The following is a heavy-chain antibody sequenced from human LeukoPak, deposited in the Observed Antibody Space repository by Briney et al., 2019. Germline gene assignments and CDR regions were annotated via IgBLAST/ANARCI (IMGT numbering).Heavy chain of an antibody. V-gene: IGHV1-18*01. Sequence: ASVKVSCKASGYTFNTYGISWVRQAPGQGLEWMGWISVYNGDTNYAQKVQGRVTMTTDTSTSTVYMGLRSLRSDDTAVYYCARCRASLRTPPYWYFDLWGRGTLVTVSS. D-gene: IGHD5/OR15-5a*01. CDR1: GYTFNTYG. CDR2: ISVYNGDT. CDR3: ARCRASLRTPPYWYFDL. J-gene: IGHJ2*01.